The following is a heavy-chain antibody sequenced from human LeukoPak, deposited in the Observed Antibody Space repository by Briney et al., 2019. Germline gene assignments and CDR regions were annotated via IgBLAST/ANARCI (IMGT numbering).Heavy chain of an antibody. CDR3: ARRVIRRGIAAAGRIRESSYYYYMDV. J-gene: IGHJ6*03. CDR2: INHSGST. Sequence: SETLSLTCAVYGGSSSGYYWSWIRQPPGKGLEWIGEINHSGSTNYNPSLKSRVTVSVDTSKNQFSLKLSSVTAADTAVYYCARRVIRRGIAAAGRIRESSYYYYMDVWGKGATVTVSS. V-gene: IGHV4-34*01. D-gene: IGHD6-13*01. CDR1: GGSSSGYY.